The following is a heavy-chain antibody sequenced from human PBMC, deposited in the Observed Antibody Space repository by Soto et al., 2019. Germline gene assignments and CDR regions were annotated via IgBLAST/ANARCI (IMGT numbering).Heavy chain of an antibody. J-gene: IGHJ6*02. CDR3: ARSLNYYDSSGRGYYGMDV. Sequence: GASVKVSRKASGYTFTSYAMHWVRQAPGQRLEWMGWINAGNGNTKYSQKFQGRVTITRDTSASTAYMELSSLRSEDTAVYYCARSLNYYDSSGRGYYGMDVWGQGTTVTVSS. CDR2: INAGNGNT. D-gene: IGHD3-22*01. CDR1: GYTFTSYA. V-gene: IGHV1-3*01.